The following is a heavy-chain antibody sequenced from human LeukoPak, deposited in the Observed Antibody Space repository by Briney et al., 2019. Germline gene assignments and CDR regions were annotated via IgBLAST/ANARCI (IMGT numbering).Heavy chain of an antibody. CDR3: ARGPSHSSSWYGLDD. CDR2: INADGSTT. J-gene: IGHJ4*02. D-gene: IGHD6-13*01. CDR1: GFTFSTYW. Sequence: PGGSLRLSCAASGFTFSTYWMHWVSQGPGKGLAWVSRINADGSTTTYADSVKGRFTISRDNAKNTLYLQMNSLRAEDTAIYYCARGPSHSSSWYGLDDWGQGALVTVFS. V-gene: IGHV3-74*01.